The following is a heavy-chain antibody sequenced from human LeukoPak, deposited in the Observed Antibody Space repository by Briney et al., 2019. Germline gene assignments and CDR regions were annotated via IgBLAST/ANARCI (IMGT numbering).Heavy chain of an antibody. CDR1: GFTFSSYS. CDR2: ISSSSSYI. J-gene: IGHJ4*02. CDR3: AREIHDYGDPGDY. Sequence: GGSLRLSCAASGFTFSSYSMNWVRQAPGQGLECVSSISSSSSYIYYADSVKGRFTISRDNAKNSLYLQMNSLRAEDTAVYYCAREIHDYGDPGDYWGQGTLVTVSS. V-gene: IGHV3-21*01. D-gene: IGHD4-17*01.